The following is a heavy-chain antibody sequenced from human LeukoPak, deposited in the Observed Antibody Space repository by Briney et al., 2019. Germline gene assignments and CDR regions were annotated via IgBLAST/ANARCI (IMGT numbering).Heavy chain of an antibody. CDR2: ISAYNGNT. CDR1: GYTFTSYG. D-gene: IGHD2-2*01. Sequence: VASVKVSCKASGYTFTSYGISWVRQAPGQGLEWMGWISAYNGNTNYAQKLQGRVTMTTDTSTSTAYMELRSLRSDDTAVYYCARAEYCSSTSCYSGGRLYSSSAGDYWGQGTLVTVSS. V-gene: IGHV1-18*01. CDR3: ARAEYCSSTSCYSGGRLYSSSAGDY. J-gene: IGHJ4*02.